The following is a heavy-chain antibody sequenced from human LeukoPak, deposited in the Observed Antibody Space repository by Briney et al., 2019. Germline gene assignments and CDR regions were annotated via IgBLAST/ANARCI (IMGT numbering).Heavy chain of an antibody. J-gene: IGHJ6*02. D-gene: IGHD4/OR15-4a*01. CDR2: INPTGGST. CDR1: GYTFPSYF. CDR3: ARDGSDYGYYGMDV. Sequence: VASVKVSCKASGYTFPSYFMHWVRPAPGQGLEWMGIINPTGGSTTYAQKFQGRVTMTRDTSTSTVYMELSSLRSDDTAVYYCARDGSDYGYYGMDVWGQGTTVTVSS. V-gene: IGHV1-46*01.